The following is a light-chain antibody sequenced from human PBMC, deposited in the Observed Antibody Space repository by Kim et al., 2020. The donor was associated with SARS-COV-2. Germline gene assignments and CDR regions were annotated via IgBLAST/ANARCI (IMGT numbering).Light chain of an antibody. CDR1: NIGSKS. J-gene: IGLJ2*01. Sequence: SYELTQPHSVSVAPGKTARITCGGNNIGSKSVHWYQQKPGQAPVLVIYYDNDRPSGIPERFSGSNSGNTATLTISRVEAGDEADYYCQVWDSSTVFGGGT. CDR3: QVWDSSTV. V-gene: IGLV3-21*04. CDR2: YDN.